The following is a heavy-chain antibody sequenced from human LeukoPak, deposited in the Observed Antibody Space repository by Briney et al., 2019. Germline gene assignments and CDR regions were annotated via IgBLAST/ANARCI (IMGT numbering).Heavy chain of an antibody. CDR1: GGSFSGYY. Sequence: SETLSLTCAVYGGSFSGYYWSWIRQPPGKGLEWIGEINHSGSINYNPSLKSRVTISVDTSKNQVSLKLNSVAAADTAVYFCARGHSSVVTAIPYYFDYRGRGTLVAVSS. D-gene: IGHD2-21*02. V-gene: IGHV4-34*01. CDR2: INHSGSI. CDR3: ARGHSSVVTAIPYYFDY. J-gene: IGHJ4*02.